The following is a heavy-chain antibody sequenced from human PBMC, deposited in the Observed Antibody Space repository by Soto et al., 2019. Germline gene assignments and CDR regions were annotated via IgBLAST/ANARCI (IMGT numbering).Heavy chain of an antibody. J-gene: IGHJ5*02. CDR3: ARSEIYYDFWSGYIGNWFHP. CDR1: GGSFSGYY. V-gene: IGHV4-34*01. D-gene: IGHD3-3*01. Sequence: QVQLQQWGAGLLKPSETLSLTCAVYGGSFSGYYWSWIRQPPGKGLEWIGEINHSGSTNYNPSLKSRVTISVDPSKNQFSLKLSSVTAADTAVYYCARSEIYYDFWSGYIGNWFHPWGQGTLVTVSS. CDR2: INHSGST.